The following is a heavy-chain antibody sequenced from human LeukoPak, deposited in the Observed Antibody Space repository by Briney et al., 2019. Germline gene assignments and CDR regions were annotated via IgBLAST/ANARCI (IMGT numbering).Heavy chain of an antibody. CDR3: ARQGFDAFDL. V-gene: IGHV3-21*01. CDR1: GFTFSTYT. CDR2: ISSGSRYI. D-gene: IGHD2-15*01. Sequence: GGSLRLSCAASGFTFSTYTLNWVRQAPGKGLEWVSSISSGSRYIYYADSVKGRFTISGDDAKNSLYLQMDSLRAEDTAVYHCARQGFDAFDLWGQGTMVTVSS. J-gene: IGHJ3*01.